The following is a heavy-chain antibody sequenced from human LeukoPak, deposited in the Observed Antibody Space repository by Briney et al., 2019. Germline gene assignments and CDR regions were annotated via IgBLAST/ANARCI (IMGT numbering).Heavy chain of an antibody. CDR2: ISSSSSYI. CDR3: ARDLKYYYDSSGPGVDY. D-gene: IGHD3-22*01. J-gene: IGHJ4*02. V-gene: IGHV3-21*01. CDR1: GFTFSSYS. Sequence: GGSLRLSCAAPGFTFSSYSMNWVRQAPGKGLEWVSSISSSSSYIYYADSVKGRFTISRDNAKNSLYLQMNSLRAEDTAVYYCARDLKYYYDSSGPGVDYWGQGTLVTVSS.